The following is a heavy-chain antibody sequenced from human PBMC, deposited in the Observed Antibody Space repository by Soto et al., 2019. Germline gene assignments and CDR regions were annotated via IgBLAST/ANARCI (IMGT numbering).Heavy chain of an antibody. CDR3: AKDALAWDLSGMDV. V-gene: IGHV3-23*01. Sequence: GGSLRLSCAAAGFTFSSYAMNWVRQAPGKGLEWVSSIGSSGDRTYYADSVKGRFTISRDNSKNTLFLHLSSLRTEDTAVYFCAKDALAWDLSGMDVWGQGTMVTVSS. J-gene: IGHJ6*02. CDR2: IGSSGDRT. CDR1: GFTFSSYA. D-gene: IGHD1-26*01.